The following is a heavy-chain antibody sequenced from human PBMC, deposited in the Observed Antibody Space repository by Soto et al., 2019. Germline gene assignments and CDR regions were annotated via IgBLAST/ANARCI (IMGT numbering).Heavy chain of an antibody. D-gene: IGHD6-13*01. Sequence: ASVKVSCKASGYTFTSYAMHWVRQAPGQRLEWMGWINAGNGNTKYSQKFQGRVTITRDTSASTAYMELSSLRSEDTAVYYCARVGIAAAGTFSYYYYYVDVWGKGTTVTVSS. CDR2: INAGNGNT. V-gene: IGHV1-3*01. J-gene: IGHJ6*03. CDR1: GYTFTSYA. CDR3: ARVGIAAAGTFSYYYYYVDV.